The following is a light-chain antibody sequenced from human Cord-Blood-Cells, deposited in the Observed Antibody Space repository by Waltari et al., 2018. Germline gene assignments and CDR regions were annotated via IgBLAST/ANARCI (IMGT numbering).Light chain of an antibody. J-gene: IGLJ3*02. CDR2: DVS. CDR3: SSYTSSSTLV. CDR1: RSDVGGYHS. V-gene: IGLV2-14*01. Sequence: QSALTQPASVSGSPGQSITISCTGTRSDVGGYHSVSWYQQPPGKAPKLMIYDVSNRPSGVSNRFSGSKSGNTASLTISGLQAEDEADYYCSSYTSSSTLVFGGGTKLTVL.